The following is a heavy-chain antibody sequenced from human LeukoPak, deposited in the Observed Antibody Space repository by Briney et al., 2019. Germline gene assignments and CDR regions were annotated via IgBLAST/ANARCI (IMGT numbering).Heavy chain of an antibody. CDR3: AKSGPGVQKNFDY. Sequence: GESLKISCAASGFTFSSYAMSWVRQAPGKGLEWVSAISGSGGSTYYADSVKGRFTISRDNSKNTLYLQMNSLRAEDTAVYYCAKSGPGVQKNFDYWGQGTLVTVSS. V-gene: IGHV3-23*01. J-gene: IGHJ4*02. CDR2: ISGSGGST. D-gene: IGHD6-6*01. CDR1: GFTFSSYA.